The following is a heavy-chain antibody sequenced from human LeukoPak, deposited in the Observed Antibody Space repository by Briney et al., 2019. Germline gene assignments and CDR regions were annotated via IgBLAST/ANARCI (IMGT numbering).Heavy chain of an antibody. CDR1: GFIVSSNY. CDR2: IYSGGST. D-gene: IGHD3-3*01. Sequence: GSLRLSCAASGFIVSSNYMSWVRQAPGKGLEWVSAIYSGGSTYYADSVKGRFTISRDNSKNTLYLQMNSLRAEDTAVYYCARDVPYYDFWSGYSRYGMDVWGQGTTVTVSS. J-gene: IGHJ6*02. V-gene: IGHV3-53*01. CDR3: ARDVPYYDFWSGYSRYGMDV.